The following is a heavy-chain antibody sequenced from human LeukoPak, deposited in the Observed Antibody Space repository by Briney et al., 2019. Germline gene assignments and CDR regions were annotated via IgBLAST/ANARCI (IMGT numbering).Heavy chain of an antibody. J-gene: IGHJ6*03. D-gene: IGHD5-12*01. CDR2: DCSST. Sequence: DCSSTSYADSVNGRFTISRENAKKTLYLQMNSLRAEDTAVYYCARGSGYDSNYYYYMDVWGKGTTVTVSS. V-gene: IGHV3-74*01. CDR3: ARGSGYDSNYYYYMDV.